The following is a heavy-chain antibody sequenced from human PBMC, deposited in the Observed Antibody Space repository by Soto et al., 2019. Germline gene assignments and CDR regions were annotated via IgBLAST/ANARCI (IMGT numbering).Heavy chain of an antibody. D-gene: IGHD6-19*01. Sequence: SVKVSCKDSGYTYASYGSSWVRQAPGQGLEWMGWISAYNGNTNYAQKLQGRVTMTTDTSTSTAYMELRSLRSDDTAVYYCARRMSSGWGDYFDYWGQGTLVTVSS. CDR3: ARRMSSGWGDYFDY. J-gene: IGHJ4*02. CDR2: ISAYNGNT. V-gene: IGHV1-18*01. CDR1: GYTYASYG.